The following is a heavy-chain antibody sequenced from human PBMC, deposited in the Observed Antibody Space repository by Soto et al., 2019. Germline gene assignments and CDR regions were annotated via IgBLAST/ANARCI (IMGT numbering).Heavy chain of an antibody. J-gene: IGHJ6*02. CDR2: ISAYNGST. Sequence: ASVKVSCKASGYTFTSYGISWVRQAPGQGLEWMGWISAYNGSTNYAQKLQGRVTMTTDTSTSTAYMELRSLRSDDTAVYYCASENSSSWAYYYYSMDVWGQGTTVTVSS. V-gene: IGHV1-18*01. CDR3: ASENSSSWAYYYYSMDV. D-gene: IGHD6-13*01. CDR1: GYTFTSYG.